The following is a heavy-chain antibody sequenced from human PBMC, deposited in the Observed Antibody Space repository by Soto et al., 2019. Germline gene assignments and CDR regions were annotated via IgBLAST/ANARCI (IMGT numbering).Heavy chain of an antibody. Sequence: QVQLQQWGAGLLKPSETLSLTCVVYGGSLSGYYWSWIRQPPGKGLEWIGEIKDGGLTNYSPSLTSXXTXSXXTPKNQFSLKLHSVTAADRAVYYCARGQEGVVATHWDQGTLVTVSS. D-gene: IGHD5-12*01. CDR1: GGSLSGYY. CDR3: ARGQEGVVATH. CDR2: IKDGGLT. J-gene: IGHJ4*02. V-gene: IGHV4-34*01.